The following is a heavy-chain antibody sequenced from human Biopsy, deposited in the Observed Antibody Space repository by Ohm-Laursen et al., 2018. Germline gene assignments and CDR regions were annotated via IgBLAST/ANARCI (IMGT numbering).Heavy chain of an antibody. V-gene: IGHV4-59*12. CDR1: GGSIISYY. CDR3: ASRLYGPNPIDY. D-gene: IGHD2-8*01. Sequence: SETLSLTCSVSGGSIISYYWTWIRQPPGKGLEWIGHVYNGGITNYNPSLKSRVTVSVDTSKNQFSLKLSSVTAADTAVYYCASRLYGPNPIDYWGQGTLVTVSS. J-gene: IGHJ4*02. CDR2: VYNGGIT.